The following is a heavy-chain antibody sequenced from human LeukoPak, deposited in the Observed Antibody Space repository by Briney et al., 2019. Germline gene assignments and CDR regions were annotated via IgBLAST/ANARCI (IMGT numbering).Heavy chain of an antibody. CDR3: ARSPIRLGEFSSPFDY. CDR1: GGSISSYY. V-gene: IGHV4-59*01. D-gene: IGHD3-16*01. Sequence: SETLSLTCTVSGGSISSYYWSWIRQPPGKGLEWIGYIYYSGSTNYDPSLKSRVTISVDTSKNQFSLKLSSVTAADTAVYYCARSPIRLGEFSSPFDYWGQGTLVTVSS. J-gene: IGHJ4*02. CDR2: IYYSGST.